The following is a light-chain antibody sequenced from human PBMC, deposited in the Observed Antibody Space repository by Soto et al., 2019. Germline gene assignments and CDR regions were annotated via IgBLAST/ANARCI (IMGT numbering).Light chain of an antibody. CDR1: SSNIGSNY. CDR2: SNN. V-gene: IGLV1-47*02. J-gene: IGLJ3*02. CDR3: HSYDRSLSGSV. Sequence: QSVLTQPPSASGTPGQRVTISCSGSSSNIGSNYVYWYQQLPGTAPKLLIYSNNQRPSGVPDRFSGSKSGTSASLAISGLRSEDEADYYCHSYDRSLSGSVFGGGTKLTVL.